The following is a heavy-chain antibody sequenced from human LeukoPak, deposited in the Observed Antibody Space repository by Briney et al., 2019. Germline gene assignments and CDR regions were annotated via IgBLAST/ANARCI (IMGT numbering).Heavy chain of an antibody. V-gene: IGHV4-39*01. J-gene: IGHJ6*03. D-gene: IGHD6-13*01. CDR2: IYYSGST. CDR3: ARHGSSSWNYYYYYYMDV. CDR1: CGSISSYCYF. Sequence: PSETLSHTCTVSCGSISSYCYFWVGMRPPPGKARVCLGSIYYSGSTYYNPSLKSRVTIFVDTSKNQFSLKRSSVTAPDTAVYYCARHGSSSWNYYYYYYMDVWGKGTTVTVSS.